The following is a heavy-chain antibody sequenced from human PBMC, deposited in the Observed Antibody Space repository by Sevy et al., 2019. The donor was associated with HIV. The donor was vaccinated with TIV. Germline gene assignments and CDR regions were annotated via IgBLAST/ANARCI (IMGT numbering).Heavy chain of an antibody. J-gene: IGHJ3*02. CDR3: ASGSGSYYDAFHI. Sequence: SETLSLTCSVSGGSISGNFWTWIRQPPGKGLEWIGYIYYSGRPNSNPSLKSRVSISLDTSKNQFSLRLNSVTAADTAVYYCASGSGSYYDAFHIWGQGTMVTVSS. D-gene: IGHD1-26*01. CDR1: GGSISGNF. V-gene: IGHV4-59*01. CDR2: IYYSGRP.